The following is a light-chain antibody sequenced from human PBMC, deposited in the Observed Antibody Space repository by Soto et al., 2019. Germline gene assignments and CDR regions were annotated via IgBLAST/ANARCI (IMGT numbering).Light chain of an antibody. CDR2: EVS. V-gene: IGLV2-14*01. CDR3: SSYTTSTTLVV. J-gene: IGLJ3*02. CDR1: SSDDGGYNY. Sequence: QSALTQPASVSGSPGQSITISCTGTSSDDGGYNYVSWYQQHPGKAPKVMIYEVSHRPSGVSDRFSGSKSGNTASLTISGLQAEDEADYYCSSYTTSTTLVVFGGGTKVTVL.